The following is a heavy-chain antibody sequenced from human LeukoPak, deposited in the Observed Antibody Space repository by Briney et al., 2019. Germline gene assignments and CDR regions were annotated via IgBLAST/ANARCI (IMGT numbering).Heavy chain of an antibody. V-gene: IGHV1-18*01. CDR1: GYTFASYG. J-gene: IGHJ6*02. CDR2: ISAYNGNT. Sequence: ASVTVSCKASGYTFASYGISWVRQAPGQGLEWMGWISAYNGNTNYAQKLQGRVTMTTDTSTSTAYMELRSLRSDDPAVYYCAREDYDILTMAGYYGMDVWGQGTTVTVSS. CDR3: AREDYDILTMAGYYGMDV. D-gene: IGHD3-9*01.